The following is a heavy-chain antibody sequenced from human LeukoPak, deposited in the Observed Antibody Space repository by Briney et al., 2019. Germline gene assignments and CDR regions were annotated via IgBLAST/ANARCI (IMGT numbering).Heavy chain of an antibody. V-gene: IGHV3-74*01. D-gene: IGHD5-18*01. J-gene: IGHJ4*02. CDR3: AVIQPWPTVLDY. CDR1: GFTFSSNC. CDR2: INSDGRST. Sequence: GGSLRLSCAASGFTFSSNCMHWVRQAPGKGLVWVSRINSDGRSTSYADSVKGRFTISRDNAKNTLYLQMNSLRVEDTAVYYCAVIQPWPTVLDYWGQGTLVTVSS.